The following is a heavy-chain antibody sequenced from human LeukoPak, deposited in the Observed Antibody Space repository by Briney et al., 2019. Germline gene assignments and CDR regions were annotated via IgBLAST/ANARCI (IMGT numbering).Heavy chain of an antibody. CDR1: GGSISSSSCY. CDR2: IYYSGST. J-gene: IGHJ4*02. V-gene: IGHV4-39*07. D-gene: IGHD2/OR15-2a*01. Sequence: SETLSLTYTVSGGSISSSSCYWGWIRQPPGKGLEWIGSIYYSGSTYYNPSLKSRVTISVDTSKNQFSLKLSSVTAADTAVYYCAGDVRPPRSMGLDYWGQGTLVTVSS. CDR3: AGDVRPPRSMGLDY.